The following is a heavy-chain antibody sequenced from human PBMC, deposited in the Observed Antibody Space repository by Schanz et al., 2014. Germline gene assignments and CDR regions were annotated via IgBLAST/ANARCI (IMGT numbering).Heavy chain of an antibody. CDR1: GGTFSSYT. J-gene: IGHJ5*02. D-gene: IGHD3-22*01. CDR2: IIPILGIA. V-gene: IGHV1-69*09. Sequence: QVQLVQSGAEVKKPGSSMKVSCKASGGTFSSYTISWVRQAPGQGLEWMGRIIPILGIANYAQNFQVRVTITADKSTSTAYMELTSLRSEDTAVYYCAREVGLYDRGWFAPWGQGTLVTVSS. CDR3: AREVGLYDRGWFAP.